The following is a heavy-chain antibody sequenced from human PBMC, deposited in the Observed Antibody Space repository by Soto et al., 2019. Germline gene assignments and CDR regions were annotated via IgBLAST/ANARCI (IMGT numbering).Heavy chain of an antibody. Sequence: SETLSLTCGVYRGSFSGFYWTWVRQTPGKGLEWIGEINHSGSTNYNPSLKNRVTISVDRSTNYFSLRMTSVTAADAAVYYCARGRGYVYGYNFYGMDVWGQGTTVTVSS. D-gene: IGHD5-18*01. J-gene: IGHJ6*02. CDR3: ARGRGYVYGYNFYGMDV. CDR2: INHSGST. V-gene: IGHV4-34*01. CDR1: RGSFSGFY.